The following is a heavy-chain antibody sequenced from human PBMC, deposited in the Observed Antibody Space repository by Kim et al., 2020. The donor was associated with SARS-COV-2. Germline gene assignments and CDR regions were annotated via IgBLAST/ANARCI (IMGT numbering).Heavy chain of an antibody. CDR3: ARARITTHWGGIPHFDY. Sequence: SETLSLTCTVSGGSISSGGYYWSWIRQHPGKGLEWIGYIYYSGSTYYNPSLKSRVTISVDTSKNQFSLKLSSVTAADTAVYYCARARITTHWGGIPHFDYWGQGTLVTAAS. D-gene: IGHD2-21*01. CDR2: IYYSGST. V-gene: IGHV4-31*03. J-gene: IGHJ4*02. CDR1: GGSISSGGYY.